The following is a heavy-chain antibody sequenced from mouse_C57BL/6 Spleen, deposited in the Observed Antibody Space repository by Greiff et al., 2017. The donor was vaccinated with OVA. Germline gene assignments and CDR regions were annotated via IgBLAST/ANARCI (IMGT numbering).Heavy chain of an antibody. J-gene: IGHJ1*03. V-gene: IGHV1-55*01. D-gene: IGHD1-1*01. CDR1: GYTFTSYW. CDR3: SRTAFYYGSSHWYFDV. CDR2: IYPGSGST. Sequence: QVQLQQPGAELVKPGASVKMSCKASGYTFTSYWITWVKQRPGQGLEWIGDIYPGSGSTTSNEKFKSKATLTVDTSSSTAYMQLSSLTSEDSAVYYCSRTAFYYGSSHWYFDVWGTGTTVTVSS.